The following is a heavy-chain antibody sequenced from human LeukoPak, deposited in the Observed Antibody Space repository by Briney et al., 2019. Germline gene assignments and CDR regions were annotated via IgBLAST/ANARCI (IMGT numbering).Heavy chain of an antibody. Sequence: SETLSLTCAVYGGSFSGYYWSWIRQPPGKGLEWIGEINHSGSTNYSPSLKSRVTISVDTSKNQFSLKLSSVTAADTAVYYCAEAPYYYYGMDVWGQGTTVTVSS. V-gene: IGHV4-34*01. CDR1: GGSFSGYY. CDR2: INHSGST. CDR3: AEAPYYYYGMDV. J-gene: IGHJ6*02.